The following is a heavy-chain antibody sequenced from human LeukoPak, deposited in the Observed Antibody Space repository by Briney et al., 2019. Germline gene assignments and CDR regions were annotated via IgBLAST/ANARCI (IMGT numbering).Heavy chain of an antibody. J-gene: IGHJ4*02. CDR3: TGGTTVTTLDY. D-gene: IGHD4-17*01. V-gene: IGHV3-73*01. CDR2: IRSKADNYAT. CDR1: GFTFSDSA. Sequence: GGSLKLSCAASGFTFSDSAMHWVRQASGKGLEWVGRIRSKADNYATEYGASVKGRFTISRDDSKNTAYLQMNSLKTEDTAVYYCTGGTTVTTLDYWGQGTLVTVSS.